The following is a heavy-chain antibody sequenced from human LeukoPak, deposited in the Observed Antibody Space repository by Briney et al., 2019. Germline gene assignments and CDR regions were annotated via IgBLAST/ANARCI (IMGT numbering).Heavy chain of an antibody. Sequence: SETLSLTCTVSGGSISSYYWSWIRQPPGKGLEWIGYIYYSGSTNYNTSLKSRVTISVDASKNQFSLKLSSVTAADTAVYYCARIGDRDDTYFDYWGQGTLVNVSS. J-gene: IGHJ4*02. V-gene: IGHV4-59*08. D-gene: IGHD3-16*01. CDR1: GGSISSYY. CDR2: IYYSGST. CDR3: ARIGDRDDTYFDY.